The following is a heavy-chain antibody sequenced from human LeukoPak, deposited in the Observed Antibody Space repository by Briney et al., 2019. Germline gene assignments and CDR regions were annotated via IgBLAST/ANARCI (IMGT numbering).Heavy chain of an antibody. CDR1: GFTFSSYW. J-gene: IGHJ6*03. D-gene: IGHD3-16*01. Sequence: GGSLRLSCAASGFTFSSYWMSWVRPAPGKGLEWVANIKKDGREKYYVDSVKGRFTISRDNAENSLYLQMNSLRAEDTAVYCCARDPRYDYVWGSYRYYYYYYMDVWGKGTTVTISS. V-gene: IGHV3-7*01. CDR2: IKKDGREK. CDR3: ARDPRYDYVWGSYRYYYYYYMDV.